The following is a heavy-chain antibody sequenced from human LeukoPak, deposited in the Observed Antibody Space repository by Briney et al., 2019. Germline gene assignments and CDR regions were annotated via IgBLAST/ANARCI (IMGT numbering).Heavy chain of an antibody. CDR3: ASFYGSGFSFDY. CDR2: VDHTGST. Sequence: SETLSLTCSVSDDSITMYYWTWIRQPPGKGLEWIGYVDHTGSTNFNPSLNGRVSISRDTSKNQFSLKLSSVTAADTAVYYCASFYGSGFSFDYWGQGTLVTVSS. D-gene: IGHD3-10*01. CDR1: DDSITMYY. J-gene: IGHJ4*02. V-gene: IGHV4-59*08.